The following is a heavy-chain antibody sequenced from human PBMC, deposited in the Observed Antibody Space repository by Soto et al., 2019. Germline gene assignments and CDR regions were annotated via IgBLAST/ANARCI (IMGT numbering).Heavy chain of an antibody. CDR1: GFTFSSYA. V-gene: IGHV3-23*01. Sequence: EVQLLESGGGLVQPGGSLRLSCAASGFTFSSYAMNWVRQAPGKGLEWVSVISGSGGSTYYADAVKGRFTNSRDNSKNTLYLQMNSLRAEDTAVYYCAKRTVGWYFDLWGRGTLVTVSS. CDR2: ISGSGGST. D-gene: IGHD4-17*01. J-gene: IGHJ2*01. CDR3: AKRTVGWYFDL.